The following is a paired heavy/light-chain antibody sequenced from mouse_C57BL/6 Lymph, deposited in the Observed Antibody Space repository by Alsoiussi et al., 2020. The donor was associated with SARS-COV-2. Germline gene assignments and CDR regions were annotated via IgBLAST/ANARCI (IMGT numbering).Heavy chain of an antibody. CDR2: INTYSGVP. CDR3: ARRGVYGSTFYFDY. D-gene: IGHD1-1*01. V-gene: IGHV9-3*01. J-gene: IGHJ2*01. CDR1: GYTFTTYG. Sequence: QIQLVQSGPELKKPGETVKISCKASGYTFTTYGMSWVKQAPGKGLKWMGWINTYSGVPTYADDFKGRFAFSLETSASTAYLQINNLKNEDTATYFCARRGVYGSTFYFDYWGQGTTLTVSS.
Light chain of an antibody. J-gene: IGKJ1*01. Sequence: DIQMTQSPASQSASLGESVTITCLASQTIGTWLAWYQQKPGKSPQLLIYAATSLADGVPSRFSGSGSGTKFSFKISSLQAEDFVSYYCQQLYSTPLTFGGGTKLEIK. CDR3: QQLYSTPLT. V-gene: IGKV12-98*01. CDR1: QTIGTW. CDR2: AAT.